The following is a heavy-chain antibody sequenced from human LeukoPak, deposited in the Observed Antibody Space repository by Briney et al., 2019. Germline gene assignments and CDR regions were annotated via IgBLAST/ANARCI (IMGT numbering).Heavy chain of an antibody. CDR3: ASTRYCSSTSCYTAFDI. CDR2: DSDT. J-gene: IGHJ3*02. Sequence: DSDTRYSPSFQGQVTISADKSISTAYLQWSSLKASDTAMYYCASTRYCSSTSCYTAFDIWGQGTMVTVSS. V-gene: IGHV5-51*01. D-gene: IGHD2-2*02.